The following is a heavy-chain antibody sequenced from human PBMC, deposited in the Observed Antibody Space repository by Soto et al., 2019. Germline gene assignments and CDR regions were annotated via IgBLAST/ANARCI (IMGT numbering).Heavy chain of an antibody. V-gene: IGHV4-30-4*01. Sequence: SETLSLTCTVSGGSISSGDYYWSWIRQPPGKGLEWIGYVHYSGSTYYNPSLKSRVTISVDTPKNQFSLKLSSVTAAGTAVYYCARIGCSDITCPFDYWGQGTLVTVSS. CDR1: GGSISSGDYY. D-gene: IGHD5-12*01. CDR2: VHYSGST. J-gene: IGHJ4*02. CDR3: ARIGCSDITCPFDY.